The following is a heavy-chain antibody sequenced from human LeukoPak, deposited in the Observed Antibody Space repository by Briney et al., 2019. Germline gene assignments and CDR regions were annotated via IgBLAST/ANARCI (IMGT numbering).Heavy chain of an antibody. J-gene: IGHJ4*02. CDR3: AKYHNCSGGGCYGYFDY. V-gene: IGHV3-23*01. D-gene: IGHD2-15*01. CDR2: ISGRDDST. Sequence: GGSLRLSCATSGFTFSSYAVTWVRQAPGKGLEWVSTISGRDDSTYYADSVKGRFTISRDNSKNTLYLQMNSLRAEDTAVYYCAKYHNCSGGGCYGYFDYWGQGTLVTVSS. CDR1: GFTFSSYA.